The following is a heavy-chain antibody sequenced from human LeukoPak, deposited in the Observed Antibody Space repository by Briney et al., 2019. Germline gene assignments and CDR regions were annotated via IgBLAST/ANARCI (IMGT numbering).Heavy chain of an antibody. J-gene: IGHJ4*02. CDR3: ARDMYFDY. CDR2: ITGSGSST. D-gene: IGHD2-8*01. Sequence: GGSLRLSCTASGFTFSSYAMSWVRQAPGKGLEWVSAITGSGSSTYYADSVKGRFTISTDDAKNSLYLQMNSLRDEDTAVYYCARDMYFDYWGQGALVTVSS. CDR1: GFTFSSYA. V-gene: IGHV3-23*01.